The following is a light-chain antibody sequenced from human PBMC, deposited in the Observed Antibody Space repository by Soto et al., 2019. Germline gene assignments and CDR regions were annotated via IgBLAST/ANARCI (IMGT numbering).Light chain of an antibody. CDR2: DAS. Sequence: EIQMTQSPCSLSTSVGDRVTITCQASQDISNYLNWYQQKPGKAPKLLIYDASNLETGVPSRFSGSGSGTDFTFTISSLQPEDIATYYCQQYDNLPPKLTFGGGTKVDI. J-gene: IGKJ4*01. V-gene: IGKV1-33*01. CDR3: QQYDNLPPKLT. CDR1: QDISNY.